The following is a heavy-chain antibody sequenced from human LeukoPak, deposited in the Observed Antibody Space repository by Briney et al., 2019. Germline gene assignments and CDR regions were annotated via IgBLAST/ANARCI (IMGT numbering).Heavy chain of an antibody. CDR2: ISGSGGST. D-gene: IGHD3-9*01. Sequence: GGSLRLSCAASGFTFSSYAMSWVRQAPGKGLEWVSAISGSGGSTYYADSVKGRFTISRDNSKNTLYLQMNSLRAEDTAVYYCARDDGVRYFDWFYYGVDVWGQGTTVTVSS. V-gene: IGHV3-23*01. CDR1: GFTFSSYA. J-gene: IGHJ6*02. CDR3: ARDDGVRYFDWFYYGVDV.